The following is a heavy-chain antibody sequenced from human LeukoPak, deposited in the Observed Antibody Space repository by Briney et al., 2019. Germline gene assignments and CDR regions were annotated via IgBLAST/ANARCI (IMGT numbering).Heavy chain of an antibody. CDR3: ARAKSSSSLLVRYFDY. Sequence: GGSLRLSCAVSGFTFSSYEMNWVRQAPGKGLEWVSGINWNGGSTGYADSVKGRFTISRDNAKNSLYLQMNSLRAEDTALYYCARAKSSSSLLVRYFDYWGQGTLVTVSS. CDR1: GFTFSSYE. J-gene: IGHJ4*02. V-gene: IGHV3-20*04. D-gene: IGHD6-6*01. CDR2: INWNGGST.